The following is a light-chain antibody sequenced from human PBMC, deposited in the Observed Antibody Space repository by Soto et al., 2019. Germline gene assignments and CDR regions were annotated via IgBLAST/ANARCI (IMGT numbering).Light chain of an antibody. V-gene: IGKV1-5*03. CDR1: QSIHNY. J-gene: IGKJ1*01. CDR2: KAS. CDR3: QHYHSSPWT. Sequence: DIQMTQSPSTLSASVGDRVTITCRSSQSIHNYLAWYQQKPGKAPKILIYKASSLESGVPSRFSGSGSGTEFTLTISSLQPDDFATYYCQHYHSSPWTFGQGTKVEIK.